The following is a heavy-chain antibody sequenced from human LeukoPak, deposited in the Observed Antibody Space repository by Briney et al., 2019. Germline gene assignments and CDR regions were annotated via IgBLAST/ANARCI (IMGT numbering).Heavy chain of an antibody. CDR3: ARARVLRGYSSSVTKYYFDY. CDR2: IYYSGST. Sequence: SETLSLTCTVSGGSISSSSYYWGWIRQPPGKGLEWIGSIYYSGSTYYNPSLKSRVTISVDTSKNQFSLKLSSVTAADTAVYYCARARVLRGYSSSVTKYYFDYWGQGTLVTVSS. V-gene: IGHV4-39*07. CDR1: GGSISSSSYY. D-gene: IGHD6-6*01. J-gene: IGHJ4*02.